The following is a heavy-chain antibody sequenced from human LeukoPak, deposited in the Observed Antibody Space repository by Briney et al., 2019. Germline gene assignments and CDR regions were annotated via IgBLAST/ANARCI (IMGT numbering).Heavy chain of an antibody. CDR2: IKQDGSEK. CDR3: ATLAVAGVNWFDP. CDR1: GFTFSSYW. Sequence: PGGSLRLSCAASGFTFSSYWMSWVRQAPGKGLEWVANIKQDGSEKYYVDSVKGRFTISRDNAKNSLYLQMNSLRAEETAVYYCATLAVAGVNWFDPWGQGTLVTVSS. D-gene: IGHD6-19*01. J-gene: IGHJ5*02. V-gene: IGHV3-7*01.